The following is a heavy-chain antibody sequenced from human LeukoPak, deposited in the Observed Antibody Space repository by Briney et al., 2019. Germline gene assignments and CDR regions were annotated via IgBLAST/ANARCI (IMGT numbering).Heavy chain of an antibody. D-gene: IGHD3-10*01. CDR2: ISGSGGST. CDR3: ANWGSGSYPNNWFDP. J-gene: IGHJ5*02. V-gene: IGHV3-23*01. CDR1: GFTFSSYA. Sequence: GGSLRLSCAASGFTFSSYAMSWVRQAPGKWLEWVSAISGSGGSTYYADSVKGRFTISRDNSKTTLYLQTNSLRAEDTAVYYCANWGSGSYPNNWFDPWGRGTLVTVSS.